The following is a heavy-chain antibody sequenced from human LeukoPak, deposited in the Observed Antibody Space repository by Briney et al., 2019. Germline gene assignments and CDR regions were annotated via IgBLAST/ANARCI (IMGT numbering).Heavy chain of an antibody. CDR1: GGSISSYY. CDR3: ASGGFGELFPSHHDAFDI. D-gene: IGHD3-10*01. CDR2: IYYSGST. V-gene: IGHV4-59*01. Sequence: SETLSLTCTVSGGSISSYYWSWIRQPPGKGLEWIGYIYYSGSTNYNPSIKSRVTISVDTSKNQFSLRLSSVTAADTAVYYCASGGFGELFPSHHDAFDIWGQGTMVTVSS. J-gene: IGHJ3*02.